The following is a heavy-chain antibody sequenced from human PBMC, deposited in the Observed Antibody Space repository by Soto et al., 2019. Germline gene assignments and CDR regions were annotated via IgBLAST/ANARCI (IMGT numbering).Heavy chain of an antibody. J-gene: IGHJ4*02. D-gene: IGHD6-19*01. Sequence: QVQLVQSGAEVKKPGASMKVSCKASGYTFTSYAMHWVRQAPGQRLEWMGWINAGNGNTKYSQKFQGRVTITRDTSASTAYMELSSLRSEDTAVYYCARDGNHEKFHSGWYTGPDYFDYWGQGTLVTVSS. CDR2: INAGNGNT. CDR1: GYTFTSYA. CDR3: ARDGNHEKFHSGWYTGPDYFDY. V-gene: IGHV1-3*01.